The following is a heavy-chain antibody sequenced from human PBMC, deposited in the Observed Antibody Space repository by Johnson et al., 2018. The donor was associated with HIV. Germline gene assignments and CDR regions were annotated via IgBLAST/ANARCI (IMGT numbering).Heavy chain of an antibody. J-gene: IGHJ3*02. CDR1: EFTFSTFSRNA. CDR2: ISYDGTNK. V-gene: IGHV3-30-3*01. CDR3: ARDRSKGGAFDI. Sequence: QVQLVESGGGVVQPGRSLRLSCAASEFTFSTFSRNAMHWVRQAPGKGLEWVAVISYDGTNKYYSDSVKGRFTISRDNAKNSLYLQMNSLRAEDTAVYYCARDRSKGGAFDIWGQGTMVTVSS. D-gene: IGHD2/OR15-2a*01.